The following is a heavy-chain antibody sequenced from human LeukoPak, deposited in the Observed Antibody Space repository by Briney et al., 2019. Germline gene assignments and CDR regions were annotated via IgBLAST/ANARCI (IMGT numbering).Heavy chain of an antibody. CDR3: ARRYYGDYLDFFDY. CDR2: IYPGDSDT. J-gene: IGHJ4*02. D-gene: IGHD4-17*01. V-gene: IGHV5-51*01. Sequence: GESLKISCKASGYSFATYWIAWVRQMPGKGLEWMAIIYPGDSDTRYSPSFEGQVTVSADKSITTAYLQWSSLKASDTAMYYCARRYYGDYLDFFDYWGQGTLVTVSS. CDR1: GYSFATYW.